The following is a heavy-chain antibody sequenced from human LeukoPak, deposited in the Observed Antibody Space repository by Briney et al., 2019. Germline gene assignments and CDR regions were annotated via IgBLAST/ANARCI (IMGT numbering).Heavy chain of an antibody. Sequence: SETLSLTCAVSGYSISSGYYWGWIRQPPGKGLEWIGSIYHSGSTYYNRSLKSRVTISVDTSKTQFSLTLSSVTAADTAVYYCASYSSGWIDFGYWGQGTLVTVSS. CDR3: ASYSSGWIDFGY. CDR2: IYHSGST. V-gene: IGHV4-38-2*01. CDR1: GYSISSGYY. J-gene: IGHJ4*02. D-gene: IGHD6-19*01.